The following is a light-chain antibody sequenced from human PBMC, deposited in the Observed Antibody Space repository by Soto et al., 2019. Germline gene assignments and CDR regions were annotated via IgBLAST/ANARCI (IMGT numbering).Light chain of an antibody. J-gene: IGKJ2*01. V-gene: IGKV1-33*01. Sequence: DIQMTQSPSSLSASVGDRVTITCQASQDISNSLNWFQQKPGKAPKLLIYDASTLETGAPSRFSGSGSGTDFTFTIRSLQPEDLATYYCQQYDDFPHTFGQGTKLEIK. CDR1: QDISNS. CDR2: DAS. CDR3: QQYDDFPHT.